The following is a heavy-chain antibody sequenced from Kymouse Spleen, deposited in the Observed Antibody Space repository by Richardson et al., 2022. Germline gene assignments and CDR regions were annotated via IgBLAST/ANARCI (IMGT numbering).Heavy chain of an antibody. CDR3: TTGYSSGWNGMDV. J-gene: IGHJ6*02. Sequence: EVQLVESGGGLVKPGGSLRLSCAASGFTFSNAWMSWVRQAPGKGLEWVGRIKSKTDGGTTDYAAPVKGRFTISRDDSKNTLYLQMNSLKTEDTAVYYCTTGYSSGWNGMDVWGQGTTVTVSS. D-gene: IGHD6-19*01. CDR2: IKSKTDGGTT. V-gene: IGHV3-15*01. CDR1: GFTFSNAW.